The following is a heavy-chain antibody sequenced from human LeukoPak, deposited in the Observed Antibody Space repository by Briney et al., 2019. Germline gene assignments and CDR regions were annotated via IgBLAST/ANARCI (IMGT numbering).Heavy chain of an antibody. CDR3: ARDQERTIFRRAPGV. J-gene: IGHJ6*04. D-gene: IGHD3-3*01. CDR2: INPNSGGT. CDR1: GYTFTGYY. V-gene: IGHV1-2*06. Sequence: SSVKVSCKASGYTFTGYYMHWVRQAPGQGLEWMGRINPNSGGTNYAQKFQGRVTMTRDTSISTAYMELSRLRSDDTAVYYCARDQERTIFRRAPGVWGKGTTVTVSS.